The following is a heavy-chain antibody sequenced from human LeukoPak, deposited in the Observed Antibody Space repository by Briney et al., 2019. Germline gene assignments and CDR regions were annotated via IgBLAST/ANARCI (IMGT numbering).Heavy chain of an antibody. CDR3: AREYYDFWSGSNYYMDV. CDR1: GGSISSYY. J-gene: IGHJ6*03. CDR2: IYTSGST. V-gene: IGHV4-4*07. D-gene: IGHD3-3*01. Sequence: PSETLSLTCTVSGGSISSYYWSWIRQPAGKGLEWIGRIYTSGSTNYNPSLKSRVTMSVDTSKNQFSLKLSSVTAADTAVYYCAREYYDFWSGSNYYMDVWGKGTTVTVSS.